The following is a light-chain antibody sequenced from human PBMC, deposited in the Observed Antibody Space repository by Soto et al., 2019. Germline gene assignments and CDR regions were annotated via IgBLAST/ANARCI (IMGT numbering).Light chain of an antibody. CDR1: SRDVGYYNL. CDR2: EGT. V-gene: IGLV2-23*01. CDR3: CARADTSTVL. J-gene: IGLJ2*01. Sequence: QSALTQPASVSGSPGQSIIISCTGTSRDVGYYNLFSWYQQYTDKAPKLIIYEGTKRPSGVSDRFSGSWSGNTASLTISGLQAEDEADYYCCARADTSTVLFGGGTQLTVL.